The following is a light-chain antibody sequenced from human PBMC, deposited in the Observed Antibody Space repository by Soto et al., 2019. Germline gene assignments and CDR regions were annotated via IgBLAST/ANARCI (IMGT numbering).Light chain of an antibody. CDR1: QSINTF. CDR3: QQSYTTPAPT. Sequence: VQMTQSPPSLSASIGDRVSISYRARQSINTFLNWYQQKPAKAPRLLIYGASNLHSGVTSRFSGTGSGTDFTLTISGLQPDDFATYVCQQSYTTPAPTFGGGTKVDIK. V-gene: IGKV1-39*01. CDR2: GAS. J-gene: IGKJ4*01.